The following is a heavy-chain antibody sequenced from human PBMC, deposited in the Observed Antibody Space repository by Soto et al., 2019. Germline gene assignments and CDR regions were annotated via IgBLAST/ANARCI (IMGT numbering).Heavy chain of an antibody. Sequence: EVQLLESGGDLVQPGGSLRLSCAASGFTFSNYAMTWVRQTPGKGLEWVSSVSGSGGSTYYADSVKGRFTISRDNSKNTQYLQMNSRRAEDKSVYYCAKASSAVAGRYYFDYWGQGTLVTVSS. J-gene: IGHJ4*02. CDR2: VSGSGGST. CDR3: AKASSAVAGRYYFDY. D-gene: IGHD6-19*01. CDR1: GFTFSNYA. V-gene: IGHV3-23*01.